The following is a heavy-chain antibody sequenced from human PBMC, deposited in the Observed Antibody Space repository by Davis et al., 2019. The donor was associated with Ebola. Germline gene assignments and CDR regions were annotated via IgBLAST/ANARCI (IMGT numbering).Heavy chain of an antibody. Sequence: GGSLRLSCAASGFTFSSYAMSWVRQAPGKGLEWVSAISGSGGSTYYADSVKGRFTISRDNSKNTLYLQMNSLRVEDTAVYYCAKEDIVVVVAAMHVREWDYWGQGTLVTVSS. CDR3: AKEDIVVVVAAMHVREWDY. CDR2: ISGSGGST. CDR1: GFTFSSYA. D-gene: IGHD2-15*01. V-gene: IGHV3-23*01. J-gene: IGHJ4*02.